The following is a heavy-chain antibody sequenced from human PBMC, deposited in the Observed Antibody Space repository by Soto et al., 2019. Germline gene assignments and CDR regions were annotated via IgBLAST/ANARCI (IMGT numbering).Heavy chain of an antibody. J-gene: IGHJ4*02. D-gene: IGHD5-18*01. CDR2: IKSDGSST. CDR1: GFTFSSYW. V-gene: IGHV3-74*01. Sequence: GGSLRLSCAASGFTFSSYWMHWVRQAPGKGLVWVSRIKSDGSSTSYADSVKGRFTISRDNAKNTLYLQMDSLRAEDTAVYYCTRRNSYGHPFDYWGQGTLVTVSS. CDR3: TRRNSYGHPFDY.